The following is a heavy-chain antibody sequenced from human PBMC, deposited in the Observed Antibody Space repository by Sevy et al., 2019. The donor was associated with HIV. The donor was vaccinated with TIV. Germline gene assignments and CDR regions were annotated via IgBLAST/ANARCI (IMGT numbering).Heavy chain of an antibody. CDR2: INQDGSEE. J-gene: IGHJ6*02. Sequence: GGYLRLSCAASAFTFSSYWMTWVRQAPGKGLEWVANINQDGSEEKYVDSVKGRFTIFRDNAKNSLFLQMNSLRAEDTAVYYCARTGSYADTYYYYYAMDVWGPGTTVTVSS. V-gene: IGHV3-7*01. CDR1: AFTFSSYW. D-gene: IGHD3-16*01. CDR3: ARTGSYADTYYYYYAMDV.